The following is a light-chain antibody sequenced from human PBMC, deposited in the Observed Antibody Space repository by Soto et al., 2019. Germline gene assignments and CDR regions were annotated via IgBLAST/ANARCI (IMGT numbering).Light chain of an antibody. V-gene: IGKV1-39*01. CDR1: QNISDS. CDR2: AAS. CDR3: QRSWT. J-gene: IGKJ2*01. Sequence: DIQMTQSPSSLSASVGDRVTITCRASQNISDSLNWYQHTPGKAPKLLIYAASSLQSGVPSRFSGSGSGTDFTLTISSLLPEDFGSYYCQRSWTFGQGTKLE.